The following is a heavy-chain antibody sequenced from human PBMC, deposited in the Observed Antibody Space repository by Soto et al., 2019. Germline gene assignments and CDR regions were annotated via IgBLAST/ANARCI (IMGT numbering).Heavy chain of an antibody. Sequence: SVKVSCKASGGSFRRNGISWVRQAPGQGLEWMGGIIPMFGTPNYGQKFRGRVTINADESTSTAYMDLSSLRSDDTAIYYCVGGTRDCSSVSCYTPQGSFYYGMDVWGQGTTVTVSS. CDR3: VGGTRDCSSVSCYTPQGSFYYGMDV. V-gene: IGHV1-69*13. D-gene: IGHD2-2*02. CDR2: IIPMFGTP. J-gene: IGHJ6*02. CDR1: GGSFRRNG.